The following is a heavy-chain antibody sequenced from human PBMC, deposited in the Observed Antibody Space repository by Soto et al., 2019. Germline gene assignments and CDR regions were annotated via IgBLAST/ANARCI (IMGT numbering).Heavy chain of an antibody. CDR1: GYSFTSYW. CDR2: IYPGDSDT. CDR3: ARSVVVVPEDYYYGMDV. J-gene: IGHJ6*02. Sequence: GESLKISCKGSGYSFTSYWIGWVRQMPGKGLEWMGIIYPGDSDTRYSPSFQGRVTISADKSISTAYLQWSSLKASDTAMYYCARSVVVVPEDYYYGMDVWGQGTTVTVSS. V-gene: IGHV5-51*01. D-gene: IGHD2-2*01.